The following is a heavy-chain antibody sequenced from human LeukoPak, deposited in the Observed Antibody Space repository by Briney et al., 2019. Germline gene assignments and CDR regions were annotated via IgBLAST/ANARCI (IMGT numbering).Heavy chain of an antibody. Sequence: GGSLRLSCAASGFTFSSYAMSWVRQAPGKGLEWVSAISGSGGSTYYADSVKGRFTISRDNSKNTLYLQMNSLRAEDTAVYYCAKVNGYCSGGSCPYYYYGMDVWGQGTTDTVSS. CDR3: AKVNGYCSGGSCPYYYYGMDV. CDR1: GFTFSSYA. J-gene: IGHJ6*02. V-gene: IGHV3-23*01. CDR2: ISGSGGST. D-gene: IGHD2-15*01.